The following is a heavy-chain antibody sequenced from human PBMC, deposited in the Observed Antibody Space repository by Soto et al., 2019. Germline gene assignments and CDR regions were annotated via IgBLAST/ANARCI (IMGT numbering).Heavy chain of an antibody. CDR1: GYTFTSYY. Sequence: GASVKVSCKASGYTFTSYYMHCVRQAPGQGLEWMGIINPSGGSTSYAQKFQGRVTMTRDTSTSTVYMELSSLRSEDTAVYYCARDVPPIHSSGHDYYYGMDVWGQGTTVTVSS. J-gene: IGHJ6*02. CDR2: INPSGGST. V-gene: IGHV1-46*03. D-gene: IGHD6-19*01. CDR3: ARDVPPIHSSGHDYYYGMDV.